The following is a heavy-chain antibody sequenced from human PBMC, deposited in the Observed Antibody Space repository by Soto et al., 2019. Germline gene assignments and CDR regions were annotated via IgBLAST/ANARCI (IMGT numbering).Heavy chain of an antibody. CDR1: GFTFSSYW. Sequence: EVQLVESGGGLVQPGGSLRVSCAASGFTFSSYWMHWARQVPGKGLVWVSRIDREGKTTDYADSVKGRFTISRDNAKNTVSLQMNSLSVDDTAVYYCVTIIAGALIHSYAFDVWGQGTTVTVSS. CDR3: VTIIAGALIHSYAFDV. V-gene: IGHV3-74*01. J-gene: IGHJ6*02. CDR2: IDREGKTT. D-gene: IGHD6-13*01.